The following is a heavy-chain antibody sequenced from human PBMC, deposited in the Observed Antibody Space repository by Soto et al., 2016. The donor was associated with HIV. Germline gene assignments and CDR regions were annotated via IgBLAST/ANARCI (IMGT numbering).Heavy chain of an antibody. CDR2: MNPNSGNT. D-gene: IGHD2-21*01. V-gene: IGHV1-8*03. Sequence: QVQLVQSGAEVIKPGASVRVSCKASGYSFTTYDINWVRQAAGQGLEWMGWMNPNSGNTGYAQNFQGRVTPTRNNSINTAYLDLSSLKSEDTAVYYCARGVKDLTVILDYWGQGTLVTVSS. CDR3: ARGVKDLTVILDY. CDR1: GYSFTTYD. J-gene: IGHJ4*02.